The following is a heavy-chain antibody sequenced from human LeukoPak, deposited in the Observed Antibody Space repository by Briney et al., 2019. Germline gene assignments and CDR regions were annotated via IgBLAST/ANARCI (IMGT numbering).Heavy chain of an antibody. Sequence: PGRSLRLSCAASGITFSSYGMHWVRQAQGQGLELVAVISYDGNNKYYADYVKGRFTISRDDSKNTLYLQMNSLRAEDTAVYFCAKALQVWLFGFDYWGQGTLVTVSS. J-gene: IGHJ4*02. CDR1: GITFSSYG. D-gene: IGHD5-18*01. CDR2: ISYDGNNK. CDR3: AKALQVWLFGFDY. V-gene: IGHV3-30*18.